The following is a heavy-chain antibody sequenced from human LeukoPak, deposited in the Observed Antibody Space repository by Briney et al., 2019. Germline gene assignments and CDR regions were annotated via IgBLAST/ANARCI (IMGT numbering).Heavy chain of an antibody. Sequence: GGSLRLSCAVSGATFSTFWMHWVRQVPGKGPAWVSRTNPDGSRVDYADSVKGRFTISRDNARDTLYLQMNSLRVEDTATYYCAFDFGGYSDTWGQGTLVTVSS. CDR1: GATFSTFW. D-gene: IGHD3-10*01. CDR2: TNPDGSRV. V-gene: IGHV3-74*01. J-gene: IGHJ5*02. CDR3: AFDFGGYSDT.